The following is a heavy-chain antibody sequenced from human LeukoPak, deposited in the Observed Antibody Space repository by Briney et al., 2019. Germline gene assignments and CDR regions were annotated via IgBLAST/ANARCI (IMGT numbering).Heavy chain of an antibody. CDR1: GYTFRSYG. CDR3: GRDDALVATGSFDY. J-gene: IGHJ4*02. D-gene: IGHD5-12*01. V-gene: IGHV1-18*01. Sequence: ASVKVSCKASGYTFRSYGINWVRQAPGQGLEWMGWISDYNGNTNYAQKLQGRVTMTTDTSTSTAYMKLRSLRSDDTAVYYCGRDDALVATGSFDYCGEGTPVSVSS. CDR2: ISDYNGNT.